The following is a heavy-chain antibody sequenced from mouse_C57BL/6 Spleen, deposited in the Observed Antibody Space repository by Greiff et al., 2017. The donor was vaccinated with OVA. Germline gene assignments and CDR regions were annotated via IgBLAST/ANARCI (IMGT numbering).Heavy chain of an antibody. V-gene: IGHV1-54*01. J-gene: IGHJ1*03. Sequence: VQLQQSGAELVRPGTSVKVSCKASGYAFTNYLIELVKQRPGQGLEWIGVINPGSGGTNYNEKFKGKATLTADKSSSTAYMQLSSLTSEDSAVYFCARSGLSYYGSPYWYFDVWGTGTTVTVSS. D-gene: IGHD1-1*01. CDR1: GYAFTNYL. CDR3: ARSGLSYYGSPYWYFDV. CDR2: INPGSGGT.